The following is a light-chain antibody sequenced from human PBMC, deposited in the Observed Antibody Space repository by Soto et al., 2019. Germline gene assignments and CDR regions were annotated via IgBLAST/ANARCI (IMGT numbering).Light chain of an antibody. CDR3: CSYAGSSTLV. CDR2: EGS. CDR1: SSDVGSYKF. Sequence: QSVLTQPASVSGSPGQSITISCTGTSSDVGSYKFVSWYQQHPVKAPKLMIYEGSKRPSGVSNRFPGSKSGNTASLTISGLQAEDEADYYCCSYAGSSTLVFGGGTKLTVL. V-gene: IGLV2-23*01. J-gene: IGLJ2*01.